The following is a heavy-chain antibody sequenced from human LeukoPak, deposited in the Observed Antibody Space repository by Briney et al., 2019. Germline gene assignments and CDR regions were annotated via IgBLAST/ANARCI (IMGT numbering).Heavy chain of an antibody. V-gene: IGHV1-69*13. CDR2: IIPIFGTA. J-gene: IGHJ6*02. Sequence: AVKVSCKASGGTFSSYAISWVRQAPGQGLEWMGGIIPIFGTANYAQKFQGRVTITADESTSTAYMELSSLRSEDTAVYYCARMQLGVGTSGYSYYYYGMDVWGQGTTVTVSS. CDR3: ARMQLGVGTSGYSYYYYGMDV. D-gene: IGHD3-3*01. CDR1: GGTFSSYA.